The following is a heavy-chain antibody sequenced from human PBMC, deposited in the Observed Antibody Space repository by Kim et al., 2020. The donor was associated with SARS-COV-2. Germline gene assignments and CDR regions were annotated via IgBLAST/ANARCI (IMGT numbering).Heavy chain of an antibody. J-gene: IGHJ2*01. V-gene: IGHV4-59*01. CDR3: ARLHPFPRYWYFDL. Sequence: NPSLKSRVTISVATSKNQFSLKLSSVTAADTAVYSCARLHPFPRYWYFDLWGRGTLVTVSS.